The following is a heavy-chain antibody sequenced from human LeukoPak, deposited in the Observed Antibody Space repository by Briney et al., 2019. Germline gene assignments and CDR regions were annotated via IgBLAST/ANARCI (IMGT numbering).Heavy chain of an antibody. J-gene: IGHJ4*02. D-gene: IGHD4-17*01. CDR3: AKVADYGDPGGDY. Sequence: GGSLRLSCAASGFTFSSDVMSWVRQAPGKGLEWVSAISGSGGRTYYADSVRGRFTISRDNSKNTLYLQMNSLRAEDTAVYYCAKVADYGDPGGDYWGQGTLVTVSS. CDR2: ISGSGGRT. CDR1: GFTFSSDV. V-gene: IGHV3-23*01.